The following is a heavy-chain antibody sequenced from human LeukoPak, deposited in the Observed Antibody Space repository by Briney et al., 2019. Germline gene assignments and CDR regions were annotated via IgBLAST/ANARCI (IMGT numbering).Heavy chain of an antibody. D-gene: IGHD6-19*01. CDR3: AKVKHSSGRDAFDI. J-gene: IGHJ3*02. CDR2: IKQDGSEK. Sequence: GGSLRLSCVASGFSFNNYRMTWVRQAPGKGLEWVANIKQDGSEKQYVDSVKGRFAISRDNAKKSLYLQINTLRAEDTAVYYCAKVKHSSGRDAFDIWGQGTMVTVSS. CDR1: GFSFNNYR. V-gene: IGHV3-7*03.